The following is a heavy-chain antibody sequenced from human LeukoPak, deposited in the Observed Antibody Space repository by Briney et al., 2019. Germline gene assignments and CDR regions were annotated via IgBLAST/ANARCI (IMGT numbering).Heavy chain of an antibody. Sequence: GGSLRLSCAASGFTFSTYAMHWVRQAPGKGLEWVAVISYDGSNKYYVDSVKGRFTVSRDNSKNTLYLQMNSLRAEDTAVYYCAKDLYLTGHSFDYWGQGTLVTVSS. V-gene: IGHV3-30*04. CDR1: GFTFSTYA. CDR3: AKDLYLTGHSFDY. D-gene: IGHD3-9*01. J-gene: IGHJ4*02. CDR2: ISYDGSNK.